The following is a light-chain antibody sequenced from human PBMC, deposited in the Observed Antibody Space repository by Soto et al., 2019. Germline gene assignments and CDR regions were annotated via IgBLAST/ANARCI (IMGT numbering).Light chain of an antibody. J-gene: IGKJ1*01. CDR2: AAS. CDR3: QQSSSTSWT. Sequence: DIQMTQSPSSLSASVGDRVTITCRASQSISSYLNWYQQKPGKAPKLLMYAASTLQSGVPSRFSGSGSGTDFTLTISSLQPEDSATYYCQQSSSTSWTFGQGTKVDIK. V-gene: IGKV1-39*01. CDR1: QSISSY.